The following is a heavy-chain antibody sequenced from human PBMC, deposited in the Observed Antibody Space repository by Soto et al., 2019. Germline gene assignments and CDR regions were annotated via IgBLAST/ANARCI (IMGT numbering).Heavy chain of an antibody. CDR1: GFTFNNYC. CDR3: ARDIRGYSYGTTDY. J-gene: IGHJ4*02. V-gene: IGHV3-7*01. CDR2: IKEDGSEK. Sequence: GSLRLSCAASGFTFNNYCMSWVRQAPGKGLEWVANIKEDGSEKYYVDSVKGRFTISRDNAKNSLYLQMNSPRAEDTAVYYCARDIRGYSYGTTDYWGQGNLVTVSS. D-gene: IGHD5-18*01.